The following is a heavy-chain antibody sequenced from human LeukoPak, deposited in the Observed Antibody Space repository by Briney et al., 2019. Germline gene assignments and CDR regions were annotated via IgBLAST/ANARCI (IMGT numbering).Heavy chain of an antibody. V-gene: IGHV4-4*07. CDR1: GGSIRSYY. CDR3: ARDGISKSRPKLELRPNTPHDAFDI. D-gene: IGHD1-7*01. Sequence: SESLSLTCTASGGSIRSYYWSWIRQPPGKGLEWIGRIYTSGSTNYNPSLKSRVTMSVDTSKNQFSLKLSSVTAADTAVYYCARDGISKSRPKLELRPNTPHDAFDIWGQGTMVTVSS. CDR2: IYTSGST. J-gene: IGHJ3*02.